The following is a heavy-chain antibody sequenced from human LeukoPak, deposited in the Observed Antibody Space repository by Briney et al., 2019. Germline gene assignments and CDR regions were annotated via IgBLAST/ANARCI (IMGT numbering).Heavy chain of an antibody. CDR3: ARHFRTPYYDSSGYYSAFDY. CDR1: GGSISSYY. V-gene: IGHV4-59*08. Sequence: PSETLSLTCTVSGGSISSYYWSWIRQPPGKGLEWIGYIYYGGSTNYNPSLKSRVTISVDTSKNQFSLKLSSVTAADTAVYYCARHFRTPYYDSSGYYSAFDYWGQGTLVTVSS. CDR2: IYYGGST. D-gene: IGHD3-22*01. J-gene: IGHJ4*02.